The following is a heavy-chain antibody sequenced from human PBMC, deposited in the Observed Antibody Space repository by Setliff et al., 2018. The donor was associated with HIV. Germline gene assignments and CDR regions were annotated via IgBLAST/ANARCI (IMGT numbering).Heavy chain of an antibody. Sequence: ASVKVSCKASGYTFTSYGISWVRQAPGQGLEWMGWINAGNGNTKYSQKFQGRVTITRDTSASTAYMELSSLRSEDTAVYYCARDGGDTAMVSYYYYYYMDVWGKGTTVTVSS. J-gene: IGHJ6*03. V-gene: IGHV1-3*01. CDR1: GYTFTSYG. D-gene: IGHD5-18*01. CDR3: ARDGGDTAMVSYYYYYYMDV. CDR2: INAGNGNT.